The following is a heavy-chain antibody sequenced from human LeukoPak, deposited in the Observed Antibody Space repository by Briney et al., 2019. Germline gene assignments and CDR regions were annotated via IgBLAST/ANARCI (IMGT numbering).Heavy chain of an antibody. CDR2: INPEGSEK. D-gene: IGHD5-18*01. CDR3: ARDLAYSRLDY. V-gene: IGHV3-7*01. Sequence: PGGSLRLSCAASGFTFSDYYMSWIRQAPGKGLEWVASINPEGSEKYSADSVKGRFTISRDNAKNSLYLQMDSLRVEDTAFYYCARDLAYSRLDYWGQGMLVTVSS. CDR1: GFTFSDYY. J-gene: IGHJ4*02.